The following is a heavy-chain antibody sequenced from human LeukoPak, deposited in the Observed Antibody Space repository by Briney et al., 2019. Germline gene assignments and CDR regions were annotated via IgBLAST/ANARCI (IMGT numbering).Heavy chain of an antibody. V-gene: IGHV3-48*01. CDR3: ARDIVVVVAATKGPLWFDP. CDR1: GFTFSSYS. J-gene: IGHJ5*02. Sequence: SMRLSCAASGFTFSSYSMNWVREAPGEGLEWVSYISTSSSTIYYADSVKGRFTISRDNAKNSLYLQMNSLRAEDTAVYYCARDIVVVVAATKGPLWFDPWGQGTLVTVSS. D-gene: IGHD2-15*01. CDR2: ISTSSSTI.